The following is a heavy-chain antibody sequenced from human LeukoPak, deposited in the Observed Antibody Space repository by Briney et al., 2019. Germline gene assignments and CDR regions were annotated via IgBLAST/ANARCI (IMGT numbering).Heavy chain of an antibody. V-gene: IGHV1-46*01. D-gene: IGHD6-13*01. CDR1: GYTFTSYY. Sequence: GASVKVSCKASGYTFTSYYLHWVRQAPGQGLEWMGIMNPSGGSTRYAQKFQGRVTMTRDTSTSTVYMDLSSLRSEDTAVYYCAVRGAAAGTPFDFWGQGTLVTVSS. CDR2: MNPSGGST. J-gene: IGHJ4*02. CDR3: AVRGAAAGTPFDF.